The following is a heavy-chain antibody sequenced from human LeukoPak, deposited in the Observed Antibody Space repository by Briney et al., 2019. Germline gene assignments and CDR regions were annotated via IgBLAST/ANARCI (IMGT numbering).Heavy chain of an antibody. CDR1: GGSFSGYY. Sequence: SETLSLTCAVYGGSFSGYYWSWIRQPPGKGLEWIGEINHSGSANYNPSLKSRVTISVDTSKNQFSLKLNSVTAADTAVYYCARESGSYLWRSWLNPWGQGTLVTVSS. V-gene: IGHV4-34*01. D-gene: IGHD3-16*01. CDR3: ARESGSYLWRSWLNP. CDR2: INHSGSA. J-gene: IGHJ5*02.